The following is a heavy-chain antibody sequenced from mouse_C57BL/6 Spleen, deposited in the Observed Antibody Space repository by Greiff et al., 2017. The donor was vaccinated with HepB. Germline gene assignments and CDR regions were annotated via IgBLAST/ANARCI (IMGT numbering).Heavy chain of an antibody. D-gene: IGHD2-4*01. CDR1: GFSFNTYA. J-gene: IGHJ1*03. CDR2: IRSKSNNYAT. Sequence: EVKLVESGGGLVQPKGSLKLSCAASGFSFNTYAMNWIRQAPGKGLEWVARIRSKSNNYATYYADSVKDRFTISRDDSESMLYLQMNNLKTEDTAMDYCVRHDSTGYFDVWGTGTTVTVSS. CDR3: VRHDSTGYFDV. V-gene: IGHV10-1*01.